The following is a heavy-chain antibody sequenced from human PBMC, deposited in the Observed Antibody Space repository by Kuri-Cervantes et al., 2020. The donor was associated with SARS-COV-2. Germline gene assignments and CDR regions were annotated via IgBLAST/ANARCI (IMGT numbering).Heavy chain of an antibody. CDR2: ISSSSSYI. Sequence: GESLKISCAASGFTFSSYSMNWVRQAPGKGLEWVSSISSSSSYIYYADSVKGRFTISRDSAKNSLYLQMDSLRVEDTAVYYCARDADSSSWYAYWGQGALVTVSS. CDR3: ARDADSSSWYAY. J-gene: IGHJ4*02. CDR1: GFTFSSYS. V-gene: IGHV3-21*01. D-gene: IGHD3-22*01.